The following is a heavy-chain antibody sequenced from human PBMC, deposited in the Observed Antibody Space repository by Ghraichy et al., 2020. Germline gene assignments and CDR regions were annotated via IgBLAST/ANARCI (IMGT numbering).Heavy chain of an antibody. D-gene: IGHD5-18*01. V-gene: IGHV1-46*03. Sequence: ASVKVSCKASGYTFTNYYIHWVRQAPGQGIEWLGISNPSGSGLTTTYALKFQGRVTMTWDTSTSTVYVELSSLRSDDTAVYYCCREFSYGSHGMDVWGQGTTVTVSS. CDR3: CREFSYGSHGMDV. J-gene: IGHJ6*02. CDR2: SNPSGSGLTT. CDR1: GYTFTNYY.